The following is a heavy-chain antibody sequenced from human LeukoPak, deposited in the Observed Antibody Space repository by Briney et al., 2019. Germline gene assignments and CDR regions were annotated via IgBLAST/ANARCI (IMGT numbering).Heavy chain of an antibody. V-gene: IGHV3-23*01. Sequence: GGSLRLSCAASGFTFSSYGMSWVRQAPGKGLEWVSAISGSGGSTYYADSVKGRFTISRDNSKNTLYLQMNSLRAEDTAVYYCAKEYRGSYSIYYMDVWGKGTTVTISS. CDR2: ISGSGGST. CDR1: GFTFSSYG. CDR3: AKEYRGSYSIYYMDV. D-gene: IGHD1-26*01. J-gene: IGHJ6*03.